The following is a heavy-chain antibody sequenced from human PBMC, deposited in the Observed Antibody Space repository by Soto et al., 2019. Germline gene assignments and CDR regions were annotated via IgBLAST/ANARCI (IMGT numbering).Heavy chain of an antibody. CDR3: ARSASYYGIDV. V-gene: IGHV3-30*04. Sequence: PGGSLRLSCAASGFTLRSYAMHWVRQAPGKGLEWVAVISYEGSNQYYADSVKGRLTLTRDNSKKTVDLQMNSLRADDTAVYYCARSASYYGIDVWSQGTTVTVSS. CDR2: ISYEGSNQ. J-gene: IGHJ6*02. CDR1: GFTLRSYA.